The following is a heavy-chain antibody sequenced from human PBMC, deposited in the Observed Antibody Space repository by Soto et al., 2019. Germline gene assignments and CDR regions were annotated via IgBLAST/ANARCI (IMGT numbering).Heavy chain of an antibody. V-gene: IGHV1-69*06. J-gene: IGHJ6*02. CDR2: IIPIFGTA. Sequence: SVKVSCKASGGTFSSYAISWVRQAPGRGLEWMGGIIPIFGTANYAQKFQGRVTITADKSTSTAYMELSSLRSEDTAVYYCARGGAAGNYYYYGMDVWGQGTTVTVSS. CDR3: ARGGAAGNYYYYGMDV. D-gene: IGHD6-25*01. CDR1: GGTFSSYA.